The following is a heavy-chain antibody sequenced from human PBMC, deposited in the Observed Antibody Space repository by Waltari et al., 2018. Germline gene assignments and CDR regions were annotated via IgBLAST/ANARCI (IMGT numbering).Heavy chain of an antibody. Sequence: QVQLVESGGGVVQPGRSLRLSCAASGFTFSSYGMHWVRQAPGKGLEWVAVISYDGSNKYYADSVKGRFTISRDNSKNTLYLQMNSLRAEDTAVYYCAKDPNYDFWSGYSDYWGQGTLVTVSS. J-gene: IGHJ4*02. V-gene: IGHV3-30*18. D-gene: IGHD3-3*01. CDR2: ISYDGSNK. CDR1: GFTFSSYG. CDR3: AKDPNYDFWSGYSDY.